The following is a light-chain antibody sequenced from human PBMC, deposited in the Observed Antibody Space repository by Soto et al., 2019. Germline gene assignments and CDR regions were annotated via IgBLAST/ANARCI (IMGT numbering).Light chain of an antibody. Sequence: EIVLTQSPGTLSLSPGERATLSCRASQSVSSRYFAWYQQNPGQATRLLIYGASSRTTVNPDMFSGSVSRTDITLTISRQEPEDFAVYCWQKYTKSPPTFGQGTKLEIK. V-gene: IGKV3-20*01. J-gene: IGKJ1*01. CDR3: QKYTKSPPT. CDR1: QSVSSRY. CDR2: GAS.